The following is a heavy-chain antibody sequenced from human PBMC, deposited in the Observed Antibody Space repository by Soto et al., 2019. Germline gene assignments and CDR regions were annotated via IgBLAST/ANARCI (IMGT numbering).Heavy chain of an antibody. D-gene: IGHD3-10*01. CDR3: ATSSGSAYGLDV. CDR1: AGSISTTNW. CDR2: IYHTGTT. J-gene: IGHJ6*02. V-gene: IGHV4-4*02. Sequence: SETLSLTCAVSAGSISTTNWYVWVRQPPGMGLEWIGEIYHTGTTTYNPSLKSRVTMSVDTSKNQFSLRLSFVTAADTAVYYCATSSGSAYGLDVWGPGATVTVSS.